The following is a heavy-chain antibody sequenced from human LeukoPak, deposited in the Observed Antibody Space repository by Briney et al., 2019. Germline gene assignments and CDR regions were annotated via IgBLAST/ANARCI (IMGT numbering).Heavy chain of an antibody. CDR3: AKEQGIVGATSYYYGMDV. V-gene: IGHV3-30*18. Sequence: GGSLRLSCAASGFTFSSYGMHWVRQAPGKGLEWVAVISYDGSNKYYAGSVKGRFTISRDNSKNTLYLQMNSLRAEDTAVYYCAKEQGIVGATSYYYGMDVWGQGTTVTVSS. D-gene: IGHD1-26*01. CDR1: GFTFSSYG. J-gene: IGHJ6*02. CDR2: ISYDGSNK.